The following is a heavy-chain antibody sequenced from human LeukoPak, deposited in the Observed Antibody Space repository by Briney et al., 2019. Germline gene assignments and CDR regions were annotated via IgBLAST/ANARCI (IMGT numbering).Heavy chain of an antibody. CDR2: IRSKPYGGTT. CDR3: TSSIAVAGYYYYGMDV. V-gene: IGHV3-49*04. CDR1: GFTLVDYA. J-gene: IGHJ6*02. Sequence: PGGSLRLSCTASGFTLVDYAMSWVRQAPGKGLELLGFIRSKPYGGTTEYAASVNGRFTLSSDASNSIAYLQMNSLKAEDTAVYYCTSSIAVAGYYYYGMDVWGQGTTVTVSS. D-gene: IGHD6-19*01.